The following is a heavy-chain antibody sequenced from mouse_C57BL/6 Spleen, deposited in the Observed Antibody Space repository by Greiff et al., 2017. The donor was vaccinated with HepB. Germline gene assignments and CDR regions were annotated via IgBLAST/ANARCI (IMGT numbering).Heavy chain of an antibody. CDR3: ARDYGSSWDWYFDV. D-gene: IGHD1-1*01. J-gene: IGHJ1*03. CDR1: GFTFSSYA. CDR2: ISDGGSYT. Sequence: EVMLVESGGGLVKPGGSLKLSCAASGFTFSSYAMSWVRQTPEKRLEWVATISDGGSYTYYPDNVKGRFTISRDNAKNNLYLQMSHLKSEDTAMYYCARDYGSSWDWYFDVWGTGTTVTVSS. V-gene: IGHV5-4*03.